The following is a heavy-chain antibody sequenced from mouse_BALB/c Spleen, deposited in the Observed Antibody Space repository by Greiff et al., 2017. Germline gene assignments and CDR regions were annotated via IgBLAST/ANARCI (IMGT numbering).Heavy chain of an antibody. V-gene: IGHV14-3*02. CDR2: IDPANGNT. CDR1: GFNIKDTY. J-gene: IGHJ2*01. Sequence: VQLKESGAELVKPGASVKLSCTASGFNIKDTYMHWVKQRPEQGLEWIGRIDPANGNTKYDPKFQGKATITADTSSNTAYLQLSSLTSEDTAVSYCAGLDYWGQGTTLTVSS. CDR3: AGLDY.